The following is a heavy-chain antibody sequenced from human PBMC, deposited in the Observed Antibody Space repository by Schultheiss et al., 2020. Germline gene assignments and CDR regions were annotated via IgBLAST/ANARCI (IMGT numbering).Heavy chain of an antibody. J-gene: IGHJ6*02. V-gene: IGHV4-61*08. CDR3: ARAGLVGAAPGKYYGMDV. D-gene: IGHD2-15*01. Sequence: SETLSLTCTVSGGSISSGDYYCSWIRQPPGKGLEWIGYISYSANTKYNPSLESRVTISADMSKNQFSLKLSSVTAADTAVYYCARAGLVGAAPGKYYGMDVWGQGIAVTVSS. CDR1: GGSISSGDYY. CDR2: ISYSANT.